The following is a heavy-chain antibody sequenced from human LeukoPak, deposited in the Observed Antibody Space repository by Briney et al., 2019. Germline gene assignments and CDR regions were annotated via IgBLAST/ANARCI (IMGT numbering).Heavy chain of an antibody. Sequence: SETLSLTCTVSGGSISSYYWSWIRQPPGKGLEWIGYIYYSGSTNYNPSLKSRVTISVDTSKNQFSLKLSSVTAADTAVYYCARGCSGGSCYGPEDDAFDIWGQGTMVTVSS. CDR3: ARGCSGGSCYGPEDDAFDI. D-gene: IGHD2-15*01. CDR2: IYYSGST. J-gene: IGHJ3*02. V-gene: IGHV4-59*01. CDR1: GGSISSYY.